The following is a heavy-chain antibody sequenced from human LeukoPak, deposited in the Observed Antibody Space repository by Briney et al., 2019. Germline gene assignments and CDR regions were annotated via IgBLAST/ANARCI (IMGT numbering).Heavy chain of an antibody. CDR3: TREYSSSSDAFDI. Sequence: GGSLRLSCAASGFTFSSYALSWVRQAPGKGLEWVSVISGSGGTTYYADSVKGRFTISRDNAKNSLYLQMNSLRAEDTAVYYCTREYSSSSDAFDIWGQGTVVTVSS. CDR2: ISGSGGTT. CDR1: GFTFSSYA. J-gene: IGHJ3*02. D-gene: IGHD6-6*01. V-gene: IGHV3-23*01.